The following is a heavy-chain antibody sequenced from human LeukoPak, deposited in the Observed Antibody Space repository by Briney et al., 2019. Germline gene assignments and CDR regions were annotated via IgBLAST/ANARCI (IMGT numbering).Heavy chain of an antibody. CDR1: GYTFTGYY. V-gene: IGHV1-2*02. J-gene: IGHJ3*01. Sequence: ASVKVSCKASGYTFTGYYMHWVRQAPAQGLEWMGWINPNSGGTNYAQKFQGRVTMTRDTSISTAYMELSRLRSDDTAVCYCARTPFRAADAFDVWGQGTMVTVSS. D-gene: IGHD6-25*01. CDR3: ARTPFRAADAFDV. CDR2: INPNSGGT.